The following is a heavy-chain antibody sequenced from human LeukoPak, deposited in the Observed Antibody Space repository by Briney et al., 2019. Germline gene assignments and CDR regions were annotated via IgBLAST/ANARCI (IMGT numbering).Heavy chain of an antibody. V-gene: IGHV3-53*01. Sequence: GGGLRLSCTASGFSLSHNYMNWVRQAPAKRLECVALIYSGGNTHYADYVKGRFSISRDNSKNTHYLQMSSLRVEDTAVYYCTRDTPGIAASVSGGWGQGTLVTVSS. CDR2: IYSGGNT. CDR1: GFSLSHNY. J-gene: IGHJ4*02. D-gene: IGHD6-13*01. CDR3: TRDTPGIAASVSGG.